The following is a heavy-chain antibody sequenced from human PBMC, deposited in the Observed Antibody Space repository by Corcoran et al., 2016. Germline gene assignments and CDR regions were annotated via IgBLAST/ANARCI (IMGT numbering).Heavy chain of an antibody. V-gene: IGHV3-30*18. CDR1: GFTFSSYG. CDR2: ISYDGSNK. J-gene: IGHJ6*02. CDR3: AKDIVVVPAAPPPFFYYYYGMDV. D-gene: IGHD2-2*01. Sequence: QVQLVESGGGVVQPGRSLRLSCAASGFTFSSYGMHWVRQAPGKGLEWVAVISYDGSNKYYADSVKGRFTISRDNSKNTLYLQMNSLRAEDTAVYYCAKDIVVVPAAPPPFFYYYYGMDVWGQGTTVTVSS.